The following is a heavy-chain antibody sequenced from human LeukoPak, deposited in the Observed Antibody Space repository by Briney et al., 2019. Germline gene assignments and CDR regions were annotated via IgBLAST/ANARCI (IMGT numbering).Heavy chain of an antibody. CDR3: ARGPVEMATILYYYYMDV. V-gene: IGHV4-38-2*02. Sequence: SETLSLTCSVSDYSISSGYYWGWIRQPPGKGLEWIGSIYYSGSTYYNPSLKSRVTISVDTSKNQFSLKLSSVTAADTAVYYCARGPVEMATILYYYYMDVWGKGTTVTISS. D-gene: IGHD5-24*01. CDR1: DYSISSGYY. J-gene: IGHJ6*03. CDR2: IYYSGST.